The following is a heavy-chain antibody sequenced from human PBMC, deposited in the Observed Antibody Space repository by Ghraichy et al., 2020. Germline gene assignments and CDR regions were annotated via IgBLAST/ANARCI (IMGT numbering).Heavy chain of an antibody. CDR1: GFTFSRSW. CDR2: INIGGTTT. J-gene: IGHJ4*02. Sequence: GGSLRLSCAASGFTFSRSWMHWVRQVPGKRLVWVSRINIGGTTTTYADSVKGRFTISRDNAKNTVYLQMNSLRDEDTAVYYCVKDHGDSHSPGDDFEYWGQGTLITVSS. V-gene: IGHV3-74*03. D-gene: IGHD3-22*01. CDR3: VKDHGDSHSPGDDFEY.